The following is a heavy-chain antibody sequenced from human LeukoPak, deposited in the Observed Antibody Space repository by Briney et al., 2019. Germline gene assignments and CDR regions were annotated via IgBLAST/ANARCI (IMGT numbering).Heavy chain of an antibody. CDR3: GRCAGTPQYYYYYYYMDV. CDR2: ISSSSSYI. D-gene: IGHD1/OR15-1a*01. J-gene: IGHJ6*03. CDR1: GFTFNTYS. V-gene: IGHV3-21*01. Sequence: GGSLRLSCAASGFTFNTYSMNWVRQAPGKGLEWVSSISSSSSYIYYADSVKGRFTISRDNAKNSLYLQMNSLRPEDTAVYYCGRCAGTPQYYYYYYYMDVWGKGTTVTVSS.